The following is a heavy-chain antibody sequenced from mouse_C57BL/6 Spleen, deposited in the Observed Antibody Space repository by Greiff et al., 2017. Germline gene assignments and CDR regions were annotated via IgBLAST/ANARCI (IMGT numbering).Heavy chain of an antibody. Sequence: QVQLQQPGAELVRPGTSVKLSCKASGYTFTSYWMHWVKQRPGQGLEWIGVIDPSDSYTNYNQKFKGKATLTVDTSSSTAYMQLSSLTSEDSAVYYCARRDYDAAMDYWGKGTSVTVSS. D-gene: IGHD2-4*01. CDR3: ARRDYDAAMDY. CDR2: IDPSDSYT. V-gene: IGHV1-59*01. J-gene: IGHJ4*01. CDR1: GYTFTSYW.